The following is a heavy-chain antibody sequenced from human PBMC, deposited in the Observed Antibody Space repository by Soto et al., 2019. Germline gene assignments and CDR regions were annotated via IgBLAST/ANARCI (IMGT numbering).Heavy chain of an antibody. CDR3: ARREIQGPIDY. CDR1: GYSISSSNW. D-gene: IGHD1-26*01. V-gene: IGHV4-28*01. J-gene: IGHJ4*02. CDR2: IYYSGTT. Sequence: QVQLQESGPGLVKPSDTLSLTCAVSGYSISSSNWWGWSRQPPGKGLEWIGYIYYSGTTYYNPSLKNRVTMSVATSKNQFSLKLTSVTAVDTAVYYCARREIQGPIDYWGQGTLVTVSS.